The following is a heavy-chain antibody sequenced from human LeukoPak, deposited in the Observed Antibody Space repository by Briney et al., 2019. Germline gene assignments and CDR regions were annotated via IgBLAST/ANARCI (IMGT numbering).Heavy chain of an antibody. CDR2: IYYSGST. CDR3: ARDDRVGFDY. J-gene: IGHJ4*02. V-gene: IGHV4-30-4*01. D-gene: IGHD1-14*01. Sequence: SETLSLTCTVSGGSISSGDYYWSWIRQPPGKGLEWVGYIYYSGSTYYNPSLKSRVTISVDTSKNQFSLKLSSVTAADTAVYYCARDDRVGFDYWGQGTLVTVSS. CDR1: GGSISSGDYY.